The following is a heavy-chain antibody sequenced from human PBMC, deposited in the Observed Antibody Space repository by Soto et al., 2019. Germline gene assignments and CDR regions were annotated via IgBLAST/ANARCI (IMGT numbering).Heavy chain of an antibody. CDR2: IYYSGST. V-gene: IGHV4-61*01. J-gene: IGHJ4*02. D-gene: IGHD3-22*01. CDR1: GGSVSSGSYY. CDR3: ARRLNYYDSSGYYGEIDY. Sequence: SETLSLTCTVSGGSVSSGSYYWSWIRQPPGKGLEWIGYIYYSGSTNYNPSLKSRVTISVDTSKNQFSLKLSSVTAADTAVYYCARRLNYYDSSGYYGEIDYWGQGTLVTVS.